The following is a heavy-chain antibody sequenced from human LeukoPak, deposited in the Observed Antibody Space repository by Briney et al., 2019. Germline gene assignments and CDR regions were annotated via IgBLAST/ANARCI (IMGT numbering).Heavy chain of an antibody. D-gene: IGHD4-17*01. CDR3: TTVGPTVTDQPGGDY. Sequence: GGSLRLSCAASGFTFTNASMSWVRQAPGKGLEWVGRIKSKTDGGTTDYAATVKGRYTISRDDSKTTLYLQMNSLKTEDTAVYSCTTVGPTVTDQPGGDYWGQGTMVTVSS. CDR1: GFTFTNAS. V-gene: IGHV3-15*01. CDR2: IKSKTDGGTT. J-gene: IGHJ4*02.